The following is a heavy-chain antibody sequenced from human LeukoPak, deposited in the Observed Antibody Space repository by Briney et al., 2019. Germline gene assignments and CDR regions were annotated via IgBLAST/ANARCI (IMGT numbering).Heavy chain of an antibody. CDR1: GLTLSGYW. V-gene: IGHV3-74*01. D-gene: IGHD1/OR15-1a*01. Sequence: GGSLRLSCSASGLTLSGYWMHWVRKILGKGLVWVSRIDSDGSGTSYADSVKGRFTISRDDVKNMLYLQMNSLRVEDTGLYYCSTVEHSWGQGTLVTVSS. J-gene: IGHJ5*02. CDR3: STVEHS. CDR2: IDSDGSGT.